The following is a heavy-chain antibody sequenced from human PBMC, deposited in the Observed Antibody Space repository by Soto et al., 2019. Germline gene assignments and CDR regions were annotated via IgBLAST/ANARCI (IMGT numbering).Heavy chain of an antibody. CDR3: AKGRYFDTSGGCANY. V-gene: IGHV3-23*01. CDR2: ISGSGHGT. D-gene: IGHD3-22*01. CDR1: GFMFDNYA. Sequence: EVKLLESGGGLVPPGASARLSCITSGFMFDNYAMSWVRQSPGRGLEWVAAISGSGHGTVYTQSVQGRFIISRDKSKKTLFLQMNNLRDEYTAVHYCAKGRYFDTSGGCANYWGLGTLVAVSA. J-gene: IGHJ4*02.